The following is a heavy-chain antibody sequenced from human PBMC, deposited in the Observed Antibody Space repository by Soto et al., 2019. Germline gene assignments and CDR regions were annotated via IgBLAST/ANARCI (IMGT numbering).Heavy chain of an antibody. CDR1: GFTFSTYS. D-gene: IGHD6-13*01. Sequence: PGGSLRLSCAASGFTFSTYSMNWVRQAPGKGLEWISYITSSSTTIFYADSVKGRFTISRDNAKNSLYLQMNSLRDEDTSVYHCARDNGIAGSFDPWGQGTLVTVSS. CDR3: ARDNGIAGSFDP. V-gene: IGHV3-48*02. J-gene: IGHJ5*02. CDR2: ITSSSTTI.